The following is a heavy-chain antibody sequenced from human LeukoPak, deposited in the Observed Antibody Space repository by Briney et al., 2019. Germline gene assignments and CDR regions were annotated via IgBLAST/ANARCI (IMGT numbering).Heavy chain of an antibody. CDR3: ARRKTTTVAKVYYYYMDV. D-gene: IGHD4-23*01. V-gene: IGHV4-34*01. Sequence: SETLSLTCTVSGGSISSYYWSWIRQPPGKGLEGIGEINHSGSTNYNPSLKSRVTISVDTSKNQFSLKLSSVTAADTAVYYCARRKTTTVAKVYYYYMDVWGKGTTVTVSS. CDR2: INHSGST. J-gene: IGHJ6*03. CDR1: GGSISSYY.